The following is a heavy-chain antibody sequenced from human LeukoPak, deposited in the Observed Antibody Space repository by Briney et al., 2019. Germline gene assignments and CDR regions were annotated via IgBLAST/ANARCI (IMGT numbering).Heavy chain of an antibody. Sequence: GGSLRLSCAASGFIFSDYYMNWIRQAPGKGLEWVSYISSSGSTIYYADSVKRRFTISRDNAKNSLYLQMNSLRAEDTAVYYCARTNYGDYFDYWGQGTLVTVSS. CDR3: ARTNYGDYFDY. J-gene: IGHJ4*02. CDR2: ISSSGSTI. CDR1: GFIFSDYY. V-gene: IGHV3-11*04. D-gene: IGHD4-17*01.